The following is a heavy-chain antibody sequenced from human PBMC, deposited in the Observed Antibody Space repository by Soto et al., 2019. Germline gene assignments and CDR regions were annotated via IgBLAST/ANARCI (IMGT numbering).Heavy chain of an antibody. V-gene: IGHV1-18*01. Sequence: QVQLVQSGAEVRKPGASVKVSCKASGYTFTTYGISWVRQAPGQGLEWMGGISGYNGHTKYAQKFQGRVTMTTDTSTSTAYMDLRSLRSDDTAVYYCAREGEMPYYYYGLDVWGQGTTVTVSS. CDR2: ISGYNGHT. J-gene: IGHJ6*02. CDR1: GYTFTTYG. CDR3: AREGEMPYYYYGLDV. D-gene: IGHD3-16*01.